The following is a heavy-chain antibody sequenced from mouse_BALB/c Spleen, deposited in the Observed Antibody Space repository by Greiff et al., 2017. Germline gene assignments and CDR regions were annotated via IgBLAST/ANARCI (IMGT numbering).Heavy chain of an antibody. CDR3: ARDFYDYHSYAMDY. V-gene: IGHV3-2*02. CDR2: ISYSGST. CDR1: GYSITSDYA. Sequence: EVQLQQSGPGLVKPSQSLSLTCTVTGYSITSDYAWNWIRQFPGNKLEWMGYISYSGSTSYNPSLKSRISITRDTSKNQFFLQLNSVTTEDTATYYCARDFYDYHSYAMDYWGQGTSVTVSS. D-gene: IGHD2-4*01. J-gene: IGHJ4*01.